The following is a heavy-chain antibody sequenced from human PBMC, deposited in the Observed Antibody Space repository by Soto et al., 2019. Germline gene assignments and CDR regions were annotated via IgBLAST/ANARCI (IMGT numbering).Heavy chain of an antibody. V-gene: IGHV1-18*01. CDR2: IGGYRGNT. CDR1: GYSFTTYG. CDR3: ARVNIVVVPAAPYYYYGMDV. D-gene: IGHD2-2*01. J-gene: IGHJ6*02. Sequence: ASVKVSCKTSGYSFTTYGIIWLRQAPGQGLEWMGWIGGYRGNTIYAQKFQGRVTMTTDTSTSTGYLELRSLRSDDTAVYYCARVNIVVVPAAPYYYYGMDVWGQ.